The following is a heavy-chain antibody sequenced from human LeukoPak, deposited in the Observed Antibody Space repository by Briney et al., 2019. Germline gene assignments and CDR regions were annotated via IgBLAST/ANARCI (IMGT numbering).Heavy chain of an antibody. J-gene: IGHJ4*02. CDR3: ARLESSWLDY. D-gene: IGHD6-13*01. CDR2: IYYSGST. V-gene: IGHV4-39*01. Sequence: SETLSLSCTVSGGSISSSSYYWGWIRQPPVKRLEWIGSIYYSGSTYYNPSLKSRVTISVDTSKNQFSLKLSSVTAADTAVYYCARLESSWLDYWGQGTLVTVSS. CDR1: GGSISSSSYY.